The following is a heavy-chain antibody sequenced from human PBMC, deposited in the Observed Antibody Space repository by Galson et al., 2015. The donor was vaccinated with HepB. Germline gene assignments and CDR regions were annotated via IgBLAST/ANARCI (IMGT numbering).Heavy chain of an antibody. CDR1: GYTFKSYI. CDR3: ATPAGTVGTTDYYYGMDV. V-gene: IGHV1-18*04. Sequence: SVKVSCKGSGYTFKSYITTWVRQAPGQGLEWMGWISAYNGNTNYAQKLQGRVTMTTDTSTTTAYMELRSLRSDDTAVYYCATPAGTVGTTDYYYGMDVWGQGTTVTVSS. D-gene: IGHD1-1*01. CDR2: ISAYNGNT. J-gene: IGHJ6*02.